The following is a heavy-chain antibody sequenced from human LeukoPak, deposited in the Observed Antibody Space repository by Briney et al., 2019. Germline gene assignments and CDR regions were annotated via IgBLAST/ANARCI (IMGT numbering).Heavy chain of an antibody. CDR2: MNPNSGNT. V-gene: IGHV1-8*03. J-gene: IGHJ5*02. Sequence: ASVKVSCKASGYTFTSYDINWVRQATGQGLEWMGWMNPNSGNTGYAQKFQGRVTITRNTSISTAYMELRSLRSDDTAVYYCARVTGLGTSPFDPWGQGTLVTVSS. CDR1: GYTFTSYD. D-gene: IGHD5-12*01. CDR3: ARVTGLGTSPFDP.